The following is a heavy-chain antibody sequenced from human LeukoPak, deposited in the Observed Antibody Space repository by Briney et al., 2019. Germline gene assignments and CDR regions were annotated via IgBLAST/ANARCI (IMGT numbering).Heavy chain of an antibody. CDR1: GGSFSTYF. Sequence: SETLSLTCAVFGGSFSTYFVHWIRQPPGKGLEWIGEIDQSGSTKYNPSLKSRVTVSIDTSKNQFSLKLSSVTAADTAVYYCARQGPLWFGEGVWFDPWGQGTLVTVSS. CDR2: IDQSGST. CDR3: ARQGPLWFGEGVWFDP. V-gene: IGHV4-34*01. D-gene: IGHD3-10*01. J-gene: IGHJ5*02.